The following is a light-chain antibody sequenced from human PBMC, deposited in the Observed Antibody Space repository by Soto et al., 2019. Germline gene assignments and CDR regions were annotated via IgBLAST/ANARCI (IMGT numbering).Light chain of an antibody. J-gene: IGKJ1*01. CDR1: RSGDIR. CDR3: QQRAAWPAT. CDR2: DVY. V-gene: IGKV3-11*01. Sequence: EVVLTQPPATLSLSPGERDTLSWRASRSGDIRLGWYQQKPGQAPRLLIYDVYTRANGIPARFSGSGAGTDFTLTITSLEPEDFAVYYCQQRAAWPATFGQGTKVEMK.